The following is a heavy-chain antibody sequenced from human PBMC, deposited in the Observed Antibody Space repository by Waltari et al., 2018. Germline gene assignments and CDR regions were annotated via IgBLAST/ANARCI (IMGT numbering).Heavy chain of an antibody. CDR1: GFTFSTYS. V-gene: IGHV3-21*02. D-gene: IGHD5-18*01. CDR3: ARAHSYGSSDYYYMDV. J-gene: IGHJ6*03. CDR2: ISSSSSYI. Sequence: EVQLVESGGGLVKPGGSQRLSCAASGFTFSTYSMNWVRQAPGQGLEWVSSISSSSSYIYYADSVKGRFTISRDNAKNSLSLQMNSLRAEDTAVYYCARAHSYGSSDYYYMDVWGNGTTVTVSS.